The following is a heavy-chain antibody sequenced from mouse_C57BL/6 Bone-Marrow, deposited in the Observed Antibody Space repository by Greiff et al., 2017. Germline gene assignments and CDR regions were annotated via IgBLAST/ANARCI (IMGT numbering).Heavy chain of an antibody. V-gene: IGHV1-55*01. J-gene: IGHJ2*01. D-gene: IGHD4-1*01. CDR1: GYTFTSYW. CDR2: IYPTSGRT. Sequence: VQLQESGAELVKPGASVKMSCKASGYTFTSYWITWVKQRPGQGLEWIGDIYPTSGRTNYNEKFKSKAILTVDTSSNTAHMQRRSLTSEDSAVFYCARSGPLGRSFDYWGQGTTLTVSS. CDR3: ARSGPLGRSFDY.